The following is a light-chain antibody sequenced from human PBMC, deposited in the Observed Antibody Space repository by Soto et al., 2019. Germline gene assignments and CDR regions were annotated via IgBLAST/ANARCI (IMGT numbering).Light chain of an antibody. CDR3: QQYNNWPPSNT. CDR1: QSVSSN. J-gene: IGKJ2*01. V-gene: IGKV3-15*01. Sequence: EIVMTQSPATLSVSPGERATLSCRASQSVSSNLAWYQQKPGQAPRLLIYGASTRATGIPARFSGSGSGTEFTLTISSLQSEDFVVYHCQQYNNWPPSNTFGQGTKLEIK. CDR2: GAS.